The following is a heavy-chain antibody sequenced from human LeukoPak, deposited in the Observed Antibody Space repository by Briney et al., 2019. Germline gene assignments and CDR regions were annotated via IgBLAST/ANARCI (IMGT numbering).Heavy chain of an antibody. J-gene: IGHJ6*03. CDR1: GFTVSRTY. D-gene: IGHD6-19*01. Sequence: GGSLRLSCAASGFTVSRTYMSWVRQAPGEGLEWVSLIYSGGNTYYADSVKGRFTISRDNSENTLFLQMNSLRAEDTAVYYCARTLRSGWDYYYYYMDVWGKGTTVTVSS. CDR2: IYSGGNT. CDR3: ARTLRSGWDYYYYYMDV. V-gene: IGHV3-53*01.